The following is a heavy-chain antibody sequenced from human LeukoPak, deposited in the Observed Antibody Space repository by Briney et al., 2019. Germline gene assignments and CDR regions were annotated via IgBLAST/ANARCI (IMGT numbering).Heavy chain of an antibody. J-gene: IGHJ4*02. CDR1: GSTFSSYS. CDR3: ARDPEVVVAATGG. V-gene: IGHV3-21*01. CDR2: ISSSSSYI. Sequence: GGSLRLSCAASGSTFSSYSMNWVRQAPGKGLEWVSSISSSSSYIYYADSVKGRFTISRDNAKNSLYLQMNSLRAEDTAVYYCARDPEVVVAATGGWGQGTLVTVSS. D-gene: IGHD2-15*01.